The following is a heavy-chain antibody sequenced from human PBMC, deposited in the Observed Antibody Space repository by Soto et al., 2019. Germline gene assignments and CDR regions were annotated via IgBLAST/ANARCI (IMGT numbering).Heavy chain of an antibody. J-gene: IGHJ5*02. CDR3: ARDRGTGSFYPP. CDR1: GASMSSGVYS. D-gene: IGHD3-10*01. Sequence: QLQLQESGSGLVKPSQTLSLTCAVSGASMSSGVYSWSWIRQPPGKGLEWIGYMYDTGSAYYNPSLKPRVTISADMSKNHLSLKLTSVTAADTAVYYCARDRGTGSFYPPWGRGILVTVSS. CDR2: MYDTGSA. V-gene: IGHV4-30-2*01.